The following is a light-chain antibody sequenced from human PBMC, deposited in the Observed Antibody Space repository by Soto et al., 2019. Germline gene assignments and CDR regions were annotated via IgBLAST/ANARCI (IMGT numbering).Light chain of an antibody. CDR1: SSNIARNT. V-gene: IGLV1-44*01. CDR3: AACDDALTAWV. J-gene: IGLJ3*02. Sequence: QSVLTQPPSVSGTPGQRVTISCSGGSSNIARNTVNWYQHLPGTAPKLLIYSNDQRPSGVPDRFSGSKSGTSASLAISGLQSEDEADYYCAACDDALTAWVFGGGTKLTVL. CDR2: SND.